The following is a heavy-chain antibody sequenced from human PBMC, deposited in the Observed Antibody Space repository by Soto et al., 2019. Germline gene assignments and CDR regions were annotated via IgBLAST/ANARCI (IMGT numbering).Heavy chain of an antibody. D-gene: IGHD6-6*01. Sequence: ASVKVSCKASGYSFTDYNMHWLRQAPGQGLEWVGWINPNSGGTNYAQKFQGRVTMTRDTSITTAYMELTRLRSDDTAVYYCAREGSSSSKYFQHWARAPWSPSPQ. V-gene: IGHV1-2*02. CDR3: AREGSSSSKYFQH. J-gene: IGHJ1*01. CDR1: GYSFTDYN. CDR2: INPNSGGT.